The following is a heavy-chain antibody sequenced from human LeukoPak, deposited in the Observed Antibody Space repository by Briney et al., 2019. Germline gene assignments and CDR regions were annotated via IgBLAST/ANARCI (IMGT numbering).Heavy chain of an antibody. CDR2: ISAYNGNT. CDR3: ARSGGVGAVWLRAFDY. CDR1: GGTFSSYA. V-gene: IGHV1-18*01. D-gene: IGHD1-26*01. Sequence: ASVKVSCKASGGTFSSYAISWVRQAPGQGLEWMGWISAYNGNTNYAQKLQGRVTMTTDTSTSTAYMELRSLRSDDTAVYYCARSGGVGAVWLRAFDYWGQGTLVTVSS. J-gene: IGHJ4*02.